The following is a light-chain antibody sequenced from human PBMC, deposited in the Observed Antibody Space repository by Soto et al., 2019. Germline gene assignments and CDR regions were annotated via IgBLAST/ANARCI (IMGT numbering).Light chain of an antibody. CDR1: RDIGTY. J-gene: IGKJ2*01. CDR2: VAS. V-gene: IGKV1-9*01. Sequence: IPLTQSPSSLSASVGARVAITCRASRDIGTYSAWYQQKAGKAPKLLMYVASTLQSGVPSRVGFSGSGTDFTLTISSLQPEDFATYYCQQLNSHPYTFGQGTKLEI. CDR3: QQLNSHPYT.